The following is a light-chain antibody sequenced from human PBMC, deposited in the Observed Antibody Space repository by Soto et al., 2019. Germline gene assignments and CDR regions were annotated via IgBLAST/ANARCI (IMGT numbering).Light chain of an antibody. J-gene: IGKJ5*01. Sequence: EIVMTQSPGTLSVSPGERATLSCMASQNIISNLSWYQQKPCQAPRLLIYGASRRATGIPDRFSASGSGTDFTLTISRLEPEDFGVYYCQQYGSSPSITFGQGTRLEIK. CDR3: QQYGSSPSIT. V-gene: IGKV3-20*01. CDR1: QNIISN. CDR2: GAS.